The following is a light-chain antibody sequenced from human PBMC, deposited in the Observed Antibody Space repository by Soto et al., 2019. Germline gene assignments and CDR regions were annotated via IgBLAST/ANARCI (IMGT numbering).Light chain of an antibody. Sequence: QTVVTQEPSSSVSPGGTVTLTCGLSSGSVSTNYYPSWYQQTPGQAPRTLIYSTNTRSSGVPDRFSGSILGNKAALTITGAQADDESDYYCVLYMGSGIGVFGGGTKLTVL. V-gene: IGLV8-61*01. CDR1: SGSVSTNYY. CDR3: VLYMGSGIGV. CDR2: STN. J-gene: IGLJ3*02.